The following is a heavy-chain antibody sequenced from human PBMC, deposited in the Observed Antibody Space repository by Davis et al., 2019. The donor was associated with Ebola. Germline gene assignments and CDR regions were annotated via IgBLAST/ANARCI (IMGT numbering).Heavy chain of an antibody. V-gene: IGHV4-59*08. Sequence: SETLSLTCTVSGGSISNYYWSWIRQPPGKGLEWIGYIYYSGSTNYNPSLKSRVSISVDTSKNQFYLKLSSVTAADTAVYYCKGDTYYYYDLDVWGQGTTVTVSS. CDR1: GGSISNYY. D-gene: IGHD2-21*01. CDR2: IYYSGST. CDR3: KGDTYYYYDLDV. J-gene: IGHJ6*02.